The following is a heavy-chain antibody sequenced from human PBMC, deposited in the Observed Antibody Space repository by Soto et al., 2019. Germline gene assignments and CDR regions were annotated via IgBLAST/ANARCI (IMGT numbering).Heavy chain of an antibody. J-gene: IGHJ4*02. CDR1: GYSFTNYA. CDR2: ISTGNGKT. Sequence: ASVKVSCKASGYSFTNYAIHWARQAPGQRLEWMGWISTGNGKTKYSQNFQGRFIISRDTSASTVYMELNSLRSEDTAVYYCARDKPAGKDYWGQGTLVTVSS. V-gene: IGHV1-3*04. CDR3: ARDKPAGKDY. D-gene: IGHD6-13*01.